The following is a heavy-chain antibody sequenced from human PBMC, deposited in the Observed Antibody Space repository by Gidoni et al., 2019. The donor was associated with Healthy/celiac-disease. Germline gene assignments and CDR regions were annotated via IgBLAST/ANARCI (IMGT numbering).Heavy chain of an antibody. CDR3: ARGFGGGSYISYYYGMDV. CDR1: GGSISRYF. CDR2: NYYSGST. V-gene: IGHV4-59*01. J-gene: IGHJ6*02. D-gene: IGHD1-26*01. Sequence: QVQLQESGPGLVKPSGTLSLTCTVPGGSISRYFWGWIRQPPGKGLGWIGYNYYSGSTNYNPSLKSRVTISVDTSKNQFSRKLSSVTAADTAVYYCARGFGGGSYISYYYGMDVWGQGTTVTVSS.